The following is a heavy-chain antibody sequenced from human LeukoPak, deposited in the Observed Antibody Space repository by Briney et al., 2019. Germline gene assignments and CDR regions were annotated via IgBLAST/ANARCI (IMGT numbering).Heavy chain of an antibody. CDR2: IKQDGSEK. J-gene: IGHJ6*02. CDR3: AREGGDCSSTSCYWVCYYYYGMDV. V-gene: IGHV3-7*01. Sequence: GGSLRLSCAASGFTFNSYWMSWVRQAPGKGLEWVTNIKQDGSEKYYVDSVKGRFTISRDNAKNSLYLQMNSLRAEDTAVYYCAREGGDCSSTSCYWVCYYYYGMDVWGQGTTVTVSS. CDR1: GFTFNSYW. D-gene: IGHD2-2*01.